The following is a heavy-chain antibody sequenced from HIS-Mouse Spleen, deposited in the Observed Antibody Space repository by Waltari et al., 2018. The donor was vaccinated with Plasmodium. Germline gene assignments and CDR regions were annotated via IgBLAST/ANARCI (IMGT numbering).Heavy chain of an antibody. Sequence: EVQLVESGGGLVQPGGSLRLSCSASGFTVSSNSMSWVRQSPGKGLEWVSVIYSGGSTYYADSVKGRFTISRDNSKNTLYLQMNSLRAEDTAVYYCARLGIPYVDTAMAVGYWGQGTLVTVSS. J-gene: IGHJ4*02. CDR2: IYSGGST. CDR1: GFTVSSNS. CDR3: ARLGIPYVDTAMAVGY. V-gene: IGHV3-66*01. D-gene: IGHD5-18*01.